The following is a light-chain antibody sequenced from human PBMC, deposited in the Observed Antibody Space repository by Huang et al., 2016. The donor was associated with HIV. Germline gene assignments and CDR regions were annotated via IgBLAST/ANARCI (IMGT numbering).Light chain of an antibody. CDR2: STS. V-gene: IGKV1-NL1*01. CDR3: QQYYTSPT. CDR1: QGISNS. J-gene: IGKJ1*01. Sequence: DIQMTQSPSSLSAFVGDTVTITCRASQGISNSVAWYQQKPGKPPKLLLYSTSRLESGVPSRFRGGGSVTDYTLTINSLQPDDFATYYCQQYYTSPTFGQGSKVEIK.